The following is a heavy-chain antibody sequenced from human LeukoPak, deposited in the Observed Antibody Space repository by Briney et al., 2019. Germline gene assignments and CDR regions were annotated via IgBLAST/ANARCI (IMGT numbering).Heavy chain of an antibody. D-gene: IGHD6-6*01. CDR2: IYSGGST. CDR3: AGASMAVRPSDY. J-gene: IGHJ4*02. V-gene: IGHV3-53*01. Sequence: GGSLRLSCAASGFTVSSNYMSWVRQAPGQGLEYVSVIYSGGSTYYADSVEGRFTISRDNSKNTLYLQMNSLRAEDTAVYYCAGASMAVRPSDYWGQGTLVTVSS. CDR1: GFTVSSNY.